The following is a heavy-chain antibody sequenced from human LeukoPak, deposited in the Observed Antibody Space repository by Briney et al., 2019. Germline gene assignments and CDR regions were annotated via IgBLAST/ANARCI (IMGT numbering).Heavy chain of an antibody. D-gene: IGHD1-26*01. Sequence: ASVKVSCKASGYTFTSYGISWVRQAPGQGLEWMGWISAYNGNTNYAQKLQGRVTMTTDTSTSTASMELRSLRSDDTAVYYCARSPVVGATPHYYYYMDVWGKGTTVTASS. CDR1: GYTFTSYG. CDR3: ARSPVVGATPHYYYYMDV. CDR2: ISAYNGNT. J-gene: IGHJ6*03. V-gene: IGHV1-18*01.